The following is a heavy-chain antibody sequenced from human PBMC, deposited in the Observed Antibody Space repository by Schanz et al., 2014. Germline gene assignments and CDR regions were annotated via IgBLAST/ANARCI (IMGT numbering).Heavy chain of an antibody. V-gene: IGHV3-30*04. Sequence: DLVESGGGVVQPGRSLTLSCAVSTSLFSRSVIHWVRQAPGKGLEWVAVMWNDGIKTHYADSGKGRFTISRDNSKNTVYLQMNSLRTDDTAMYYCARDPNTSAWLPYFDTWGQGTLVNVSS. CDR2: MWNDGIKT. CDR1: TSLFSRSV. J-gene: IGHJ4*02. D-gene: IGHD6-19*01. CDR3: ARDPNTSAWLPYFDT.